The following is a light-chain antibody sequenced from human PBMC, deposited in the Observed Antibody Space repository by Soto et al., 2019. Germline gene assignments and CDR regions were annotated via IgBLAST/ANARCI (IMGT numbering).Light chain of an antibody. CDR3: QQYTNYPWT. CDR1: QSIRYW. V-gene: IGKV1-5*03. Sequence: DIQMTHSPSTFSASVWDRAAITRRASQSIRYWLARFQQKPGKAPRLLIYEASRLESGVPSRISGSGSGTEFTLTISSLQPDDFATYYCQQYTNYPWTFGQGTKVHI. CDR2: EAS. J-gene: IGKJ1*01.